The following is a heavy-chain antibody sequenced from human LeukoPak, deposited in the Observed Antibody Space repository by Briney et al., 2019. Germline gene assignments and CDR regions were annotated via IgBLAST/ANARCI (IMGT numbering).Heavy chain of an antibody. CDR1: GFTSSSYA. Sequence: GGSLRLSCSASGFTSSSYAMSWVRQAPGKGLEWVSAISGSGGSTYYADSVKGRFTISRDNSKNTLYLQMNSLRAEDTAVYYCAKSEDYGDYGWGQGTLVTASS. CDR2: ISGSGGST. D-gene: IGHD4-17*01. CDR3: AKSEDYGDYG. J-gene: IGHJ4*02. V-gene: IGHV3-23*01.